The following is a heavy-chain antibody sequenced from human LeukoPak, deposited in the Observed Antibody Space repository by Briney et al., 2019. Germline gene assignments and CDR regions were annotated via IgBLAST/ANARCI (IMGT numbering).Heavy chain of an antibody. CDR1: GFSFSSYE. CDR3: AKRVSGWYSGYMDV. D-gene: IGHD6-19*01. V-gene: IGHV3-48*03. CDR2: ISSGGSGSTM. Sequence: GGSLRLSCAASGFSFSSYEMSWVRQAPGKGLEWVSYISSGGSGSTMYYADSVKGRFAISRDNAKNSLYLQMNSLRAEDTAIYYCAKRVSGWYSGYMDVWGKGTTVTVSS. J-gene: IGHJ6*03.